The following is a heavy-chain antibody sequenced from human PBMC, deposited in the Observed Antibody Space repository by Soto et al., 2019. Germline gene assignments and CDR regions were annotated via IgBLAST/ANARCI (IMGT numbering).Heavy chain of an antibody. V-gene: IGHV4-59*01. CDR1: GGSISSYY. J-gene: IGHJ5*02. Sequence: SETLSLTCTVSGGSISSYYWSCIRQPPGKGLEWIGYIYYSGSTNYNPSLKSRVTISVDTSKNQFSLKLSSVTAADTAVYYCAREGIAVAERGWFDPWGQGTLVTVSS. CDR2: IYYSGST. CDR3: AREGIAVAERGWFDP. D-gene: IGHD6-19*01.